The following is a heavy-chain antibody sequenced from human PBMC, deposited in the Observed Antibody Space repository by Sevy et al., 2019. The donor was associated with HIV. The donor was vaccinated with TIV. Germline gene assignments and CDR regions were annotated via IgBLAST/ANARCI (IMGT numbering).Heavy chain of an antibody. Sequence: GGSLRLSCAASGFTFSSYGMHWVRQAPGKGLEWVAVIWYDGSNKYHADSVKGRFPISRDNSKNTLDLQMNSLRAEDTAANYGAGVSGVDTATLDYWGQGTLVTVSS. J-gene: IGHJ4*02. CDR2: IWYDGSNK. CDR1: GFTFSSYG. CDR3: AGVSGVDTATLDY. D-gene: IGHD5-18*01. V-gene: IGHV3-33*01.